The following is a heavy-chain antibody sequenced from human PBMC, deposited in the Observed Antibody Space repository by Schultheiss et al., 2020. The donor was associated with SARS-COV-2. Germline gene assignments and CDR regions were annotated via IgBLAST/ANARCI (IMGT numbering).Heavy chain of an antibody. V-gene: IGHV3-11*04. J-gene: IGHJ4*02. D-gene: IGHD2-21*02. CDR3: ARDSRESTVGDYYFDY. CDR1: GFTFSDYY. Sequence: GESLKISCAASGFTFSDYYMSWIRQAPGKGLEWVSYISSSGSTIYYADSVKGRFTISRDNSKNTLYLQMNSLRAEDTAVYYCARDSRESTVGDYYFDYWGQGTLVTVSS. CDR2: ISSSGSTI.